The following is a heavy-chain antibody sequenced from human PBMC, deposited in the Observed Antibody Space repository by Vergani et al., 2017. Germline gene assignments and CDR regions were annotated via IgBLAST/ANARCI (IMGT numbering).Heavy chain of an antibody. CDR3: AKDLGTSSGGGWFDP. CDR2: ISWNSNSI. V-gene: IGHV3-9*02. Sequence: EVQLEESGGGLVLPGRSLRLSCVASGITSAGYAMHWVRQAPGKGLEWVSGISWNSNSIGYADSVKGRFTISRDNAKNSLYLQMHSLRAEDTALYYCAKDLGTSSGGGWFDPWGQGTLVTVSS. D-gene: IGHD6-6*01. CDR1: GITSAGYA. J-gene: IGHJ5*02.